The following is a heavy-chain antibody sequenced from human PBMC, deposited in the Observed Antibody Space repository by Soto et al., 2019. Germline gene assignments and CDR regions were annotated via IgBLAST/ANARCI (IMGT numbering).Heavy chain of an antibody. CDR2: FYHSGST. D-gene: IGHD6-19*01. V-gene: IGHV4-38-2*02. CDR1: GYSTTSGYY. Sequence: SETLSLTCSVYGYSTTSGYYWGWIRQPPGKGLEWIGSFYHSGSTYYNPSLKSRVTISFDTSKNQFSLNLSSVTAADTAVYYCARGQGSDWAHYFDYWGQGTLVTVSS. J-gene: IGHJ4*02. CDR3: ARGQGSDWAHYFDY.